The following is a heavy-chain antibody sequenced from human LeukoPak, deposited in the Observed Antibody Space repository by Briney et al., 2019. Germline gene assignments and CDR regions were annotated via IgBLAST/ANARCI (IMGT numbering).Heavy chain of an antibody. CDR2: ISSTGSTM. CDR3: VNDCSSSSCYDY. D-gene: IGHD2-2*01. Sequence: PGGSLRLSCAASGFTFTGYEMNWVRQAPGKGLEWVSSISSTGSTMYYADSVKGRFTISRDNAKNSLYLQMNSLRAEDTAVYYCVNDCSSSSCYDYWGQGTLVTVSS. V-gene: IGHV3-48*03. J-gene: IGHJ4*02. CDR1: GFTFTGYE.